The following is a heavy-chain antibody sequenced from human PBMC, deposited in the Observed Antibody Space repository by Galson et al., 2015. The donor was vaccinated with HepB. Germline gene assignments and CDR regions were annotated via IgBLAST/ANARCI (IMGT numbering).Heavy chain of an antibody. Sequence: SLRLSCAASGFTFSSYAMHWVRQAPGKGLEWVAVISYDGSNKYYADSVKGRFTISRDNSKNTLYLQMNSLRAEDTAVYYCARGGIQLWISFDYWGQGTLVTVSS. D-gene: IGHD5-18*01. V-gene: IGHV3-30*04. J-gene: IGHJ4*02. CDR2: ISYDGSNK. CDR3: ARGGIQLWISFDY. CDR1: GFTFSSYA.